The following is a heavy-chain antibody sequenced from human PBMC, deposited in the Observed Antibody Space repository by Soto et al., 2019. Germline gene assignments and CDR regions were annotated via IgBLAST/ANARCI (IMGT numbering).Heavy chain of an antibody. D-gene: IGHD2-2*01. CDR1: GRTFSTDA. CDR3: AILTSMPTFDY. Sequence: SVKLSFTASGRTFSTDATSWLRQAPGQGLEWMGGIIPIFGTANYAQKFQGRVTITADESTSTAYMELSSLRSEDTAVYYCAILTSMPTFDYWGQGTLVTVSS. J-gene: IGHJ4*02. V-gene: IGHV1-69*13. CDR2: IIPIFGTA.